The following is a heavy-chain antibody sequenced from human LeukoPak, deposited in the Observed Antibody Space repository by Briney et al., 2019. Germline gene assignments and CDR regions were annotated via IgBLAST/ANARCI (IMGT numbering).Heavy chain of an antibody. Sequence: GGSLRLSCATSGFTFSSYWMTWVRQAPGTGLGWVANIKEDGSRQHYIDSVKGRFTISRDNAKSSLYLQMNSLRVEDSAVYYCARDGYASGSHDYWGQGTLVTVSS. CDR1: GFTFSSYW. D-gene: IGHD3-10*01. CDR2: IKEDGSRQ. J-gene: IGHJ4*02. CDR3: ARDGYASGSHDY. V-gene: IGHV3-7*04.